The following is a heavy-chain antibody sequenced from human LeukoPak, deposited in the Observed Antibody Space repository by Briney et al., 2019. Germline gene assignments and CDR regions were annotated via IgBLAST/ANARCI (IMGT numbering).Heavy chain of an antibody. CDR2: MSFDGSNI. D-gene: IGHD2-21*02. Sequence: GRSLRLSCAASGFSFSSYGMHWVRQTPDKGLEWVAVMSFDGSNIYYGDSVKGRFTISRDNSKNTLYLQMNSLRVEDTALYYCAKVTPGATARKSGLDFWGQGTLVTVSS. V-gene: IGHV3-30*18. CDR3: AKVTPGATARKSGLDF. CDR1: GFSFSSYG. J-gene: IGHJ4*02.